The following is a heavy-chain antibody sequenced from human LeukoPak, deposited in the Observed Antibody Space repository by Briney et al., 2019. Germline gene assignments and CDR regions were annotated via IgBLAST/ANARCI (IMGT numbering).Heavy chain of an antibody. V-gene: IGHV3-74*01. Sequence: GGSLRLSSAASGFTFSSYWMHWVRQAPGKGLVWVSRINSDGSSTSYADSVKGRFTISRDNAKNTLYLQMNSLRAEDTAVYYCCEDYYFYDMDVWGQGTTVTVSS. J-gene: IGHJ6*02. CDR3: CEDYYFYDMDV. CDR2: INSDGSST. CDR1: GFTFSSYW.